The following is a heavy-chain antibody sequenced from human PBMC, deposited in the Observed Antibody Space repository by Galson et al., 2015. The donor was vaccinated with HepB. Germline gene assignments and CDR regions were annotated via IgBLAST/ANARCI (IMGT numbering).Heavy chain of an antibody. CDR2: VIPILGTA. CDR3: ATRVVFKSHAVDI. CDR1: GGSFSTFT. V-gene: IGHV1-69*13. Sequence: SVKVSCKASGGSFSTFTIHWVRQAPGQGLEWMGGVIPILGTANYTQKLQDRVTFTADESTNTAYMDLRSLRSEDTAVYYCATRVVFKSHAVDIWGQGTMVIVSS. D-gene: IGHD2-15*01. J-gene: IGHJ3*02.